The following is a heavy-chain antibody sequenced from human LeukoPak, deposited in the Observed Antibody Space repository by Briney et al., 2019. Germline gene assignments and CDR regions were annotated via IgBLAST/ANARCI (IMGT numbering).Heavy chain of an antibody. CDR2: IYSGGST. Sequence: GGSLRLSCAASGFTVSSNYMSWVRQAPGKGLEWVSVIYSGGSTYYADSVKGRFTISRDNSKNTLYLQMNSLRAEDTAVYYCAGLSPSRKALSAFDIWGQGTMVTVSS. CDR3: AGLSPSRKALSAFDI. CDR1: GFTVSSNY. V-gene: IGHV3-53*01. D-gene: IGHD2-15*01. J-gene: IGHJ3*02.